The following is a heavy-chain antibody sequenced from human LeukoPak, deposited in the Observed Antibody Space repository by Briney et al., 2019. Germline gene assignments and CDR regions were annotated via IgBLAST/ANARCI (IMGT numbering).Heavy chain of an antibody. Sequence: GRSLRLSCAASGFTFSSYGMHWVRQAPGKGLEWVAVIWYDGSNKYYADSVKGRFTISRDNSKNTLYLQMNSLRAEDTAVYYCARERPEGYSNFEHNWFDPWGQGTLVTVSS. CDR3: ARERPEGYSNFEHNWFDP. CDR1: GFTFSSYG. CDR2: IWYDGSNK. D-gene: IGHD4-11*01. V-gene: IGHV3-33*01. J-gene: IGHJ5*02.